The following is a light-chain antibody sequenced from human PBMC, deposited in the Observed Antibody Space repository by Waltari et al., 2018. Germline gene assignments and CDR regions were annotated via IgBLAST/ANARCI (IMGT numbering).Light chain of an antibody. Sequence: DIQMTQSPSSLSASLGDRVTITCRASQSISTHLNWFQHKPGQAPKLLIYASSSLQSGVPSRFRGSGSGTDFTLTITSLQPEDFAPYYCHQTFSHPRPSFGQGTKVDI. J-gene: IGKJ2*01. CDR1: QSISTH. CDR2: ASS. CDR3: HQTFSHPRPS. V-gene: IGKV1-39*01.